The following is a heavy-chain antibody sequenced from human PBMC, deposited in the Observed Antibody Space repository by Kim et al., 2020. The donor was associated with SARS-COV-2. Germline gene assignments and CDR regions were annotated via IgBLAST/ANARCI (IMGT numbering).Heavy chain of an antibody. CDR3: ARVLRSGYYDSFDI. CDR2: IYYSGRT. V-gene: IGHV4-59*08. J-gene: IGHJ3*02. Sequence: LETLSLTCTVSGGSISSYYWSLIRQPPGKGLEWIGHIYYSGRTSYNPSLRSRVTISVDTSKNQFSLKLSSVTAADSAVYFCARVLRSGYYDSFDIWGQGT. D-gene: IGHD3-22*01. CDR1: GGSISSYY.